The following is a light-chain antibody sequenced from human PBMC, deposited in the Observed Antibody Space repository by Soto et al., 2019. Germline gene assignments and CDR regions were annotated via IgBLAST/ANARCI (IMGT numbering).Light chain of an antibody. Sequence: DIQMTQSPSTLSASVGERVTLTCRASQSISSWLAWYQQKPGKAPKLLIYKAASLESGVPSRFSGSGSGTEFTLTISSLQPEDFATYYCQQYNSYPRTFGGGTKVEIK. J-gene: IGKJ4*01. V-gene: IGKV1-5*03. CDR2: KAA. CDR1: QSISSW. CDR3: QQYNSYPRT.